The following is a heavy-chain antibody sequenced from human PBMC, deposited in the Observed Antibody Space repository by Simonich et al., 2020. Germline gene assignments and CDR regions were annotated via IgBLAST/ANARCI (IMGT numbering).Heavy chain of an antibody. CDR3: ARARLYSSSHAFDI. J-gene: IGHJ3*02. V-gene: IGHV1-2*02. Sequence: QVQLVQSGAEVKKPGASVKVSCKASGYTFTGYDMHWVQQDPGQELQWKECINPNTTGTNYQKRFQGRVTMTRDTSISPAYMELSRLRSDDTAVYYCARARLYSSSHAFDIWGQGTMVTVSS. CDR1: GYTFTGYD. D-gene: IGHD6-6*01. CDR2: INPNTTGT.